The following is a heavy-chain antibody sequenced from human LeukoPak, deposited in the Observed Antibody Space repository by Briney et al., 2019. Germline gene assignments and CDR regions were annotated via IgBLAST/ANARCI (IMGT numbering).Heavy chain of an antibody. J-gene: IGHJ6*02. CDR1: GITFDAYA. V-gene: IGHV3-9*01. Sequence: GRSLRLSCAASGITFDAYAMHWVRQAPGKGLEWVSGISWNSGSIDYADSVKGRFTISRDNAKNSLYLQMSSLRAEDTALYYCAKGRGRLRFYGMDVWGLGTTVTVSS. CDR3: AKGRGRLRFYGMDV. CDR2: ISWNSGSI. D-gene: IGHD3-16*01.